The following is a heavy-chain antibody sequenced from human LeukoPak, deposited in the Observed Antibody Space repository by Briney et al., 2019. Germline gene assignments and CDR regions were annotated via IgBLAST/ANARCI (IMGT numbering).Heavy chain of an antibody. CDR3: ARDDVVVPAAIVGF. Sequence: GASVKVSCKASGYTFTSYGISWVRQAPGQGLEWMGWISAYNGNTNYAQKLQGRVTMTTDTSTSTAYMELRSLRSDDTAVYYCARDDVVVPAAIVGFWGQGTLVTVSS. J-gene: IGHJ4*02. V-gene: IGHV1-18*01. CDR1: GYTFTSYG. D-gene: IGHD2-2*01. CDR2: ISAYNGNT.